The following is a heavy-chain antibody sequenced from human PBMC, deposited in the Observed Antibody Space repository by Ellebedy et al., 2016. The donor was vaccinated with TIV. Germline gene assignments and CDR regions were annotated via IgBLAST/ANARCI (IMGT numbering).Heavy chain of an antibody. Sequence: GGSLRLSXAASGFIFDRFGMHWVRKAPGKGLEWVAVISYDGRNAYYADSVKGRFTISRDNSKNTLYLQMNSLRAEDTAVYYCAKDRSVVVIAMGHDAFDIWGQGTMVTVSS. CDR1: GFIFDRFG. J-gene: IGHJ3*02. CDR3: AKDRSVVVIAMGHDAFDI. D-gene: IGHD2-21*01. CDR2: ISYDGRNA. V-gene: IGHV3-30*18.